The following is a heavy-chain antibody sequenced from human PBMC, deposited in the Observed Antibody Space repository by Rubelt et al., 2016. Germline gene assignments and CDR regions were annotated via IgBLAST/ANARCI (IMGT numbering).Heavy chain of an antibody. CDR3: ATRSLWFGEIDRYFDY. D-gene: IGHD3-10*01. CDR2: FDPEDGEK. CDR1: GYTLTELS. Sequence: QVQLVQSGAEVKKPGASVKVSCKVSGYTLTELSMHWVRQAPGKGLEWMGGFDPEDGEKIYAQKFQGRVTMNEDTSTDTAYMELSSLRSEDTAVYYCATRSLWFGEIDRYFDYWGQGTLVTVSS. V-gene: IGHV1-24*01. J-gene: IGHJ4*02.